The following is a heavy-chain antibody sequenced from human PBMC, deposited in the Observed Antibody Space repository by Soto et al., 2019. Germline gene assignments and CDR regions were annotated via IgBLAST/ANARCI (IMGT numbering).Heavy chain of an antibody. CDR3: ASCRGGSCYPYYYYGMDV. J-gene: IGHJ6*02. D-gene: IGHD2-15*01. CDR2: IIPIFGTA. V-gene: IGHV1-69*13. Sequence: SSVKVFCKASGGTFSSYAISWVRQAPGQGVEWMGGIIPIFGTANYAQKFQGRVTITADESTSTAYMELSSLRSEDTAVYYCASCRGGSCYPYYYYGMDVWGQGTTVTVSS. CDR1: GGTFSSYA.